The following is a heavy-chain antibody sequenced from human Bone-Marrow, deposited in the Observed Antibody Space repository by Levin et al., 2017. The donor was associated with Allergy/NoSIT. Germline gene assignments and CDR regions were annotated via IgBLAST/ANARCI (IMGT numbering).Heavy chain of an antibody. D-gene: IGHD3-9*01. Sequence: GESLKISCKTSGYTFTAYYMHWVRQAPGQGLEWMGWINPKSGDTEYAQGFQGRVTMTRDTSINTAYMELSSLSVDDTAIYFCARDYFDWNPPYNWFDPWGQGTLVSV. CDR3: ARDYFDWNPPYNWFDP. CDR1: GYTFTAYY. J-gene: IGHJ5*02. CDR2: INPKSGDT. V-gene: IGHV1-2*02.